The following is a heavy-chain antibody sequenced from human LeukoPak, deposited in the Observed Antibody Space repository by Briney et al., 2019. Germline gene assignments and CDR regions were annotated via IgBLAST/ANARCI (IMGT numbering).Heavy chain of an antibody. V-gene: IGHV4-34*01. CDR3: ARTGSWSGYDY. J-gene: IGHJ4*02. CDR1: GGSSSGYY. CDR2: INHSGST. D-gene: IGHD3-3*01. Sequence: SETLSLTCAVYGGSSSGYYWSWIRQPPGKGLEWIGEINHSGSTNYNPSLKSRVTISVDTSKNQFSLKLSSVTAADTAVYYCARTGSWSGYDYWGQGTLVTVSS.